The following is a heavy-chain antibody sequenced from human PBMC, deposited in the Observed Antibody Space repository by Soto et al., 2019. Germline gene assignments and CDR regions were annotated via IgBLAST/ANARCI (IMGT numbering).Heavy chain of an antibody. CDR1: GFTFSTYW. CDR2: INSDGSST. J-gene: IGHJ4*02. Sequence: EVQLVESGGGLVQPGGSLRLSCAASGFTFSTYWMHWVRQAPGQGLVWVSRINSDGSSTSYADSVKGRFTISRDNAKNKLYVQTNNLRAEDTAVYYCTSGGIDLWGSYGGQGTLLTVSS. D-gene: IGHD5-18*01. V-gene: IGHV3-74*01. CDR3: TSGGIDLWGSY.